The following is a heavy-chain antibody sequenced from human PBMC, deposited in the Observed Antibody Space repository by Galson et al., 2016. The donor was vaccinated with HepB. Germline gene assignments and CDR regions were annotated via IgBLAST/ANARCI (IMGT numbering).Heavy chain of an antibody. CDR2: ISHDGNNK. V-gene: IGHV3-30*18. CDR1: GFTFSGYG. J-gene: IGHJ4*02. Sequence: SLRLSCAASGFTFSGYGMHWVRQAPGKGLEWVALISHDGNNKYYGYSVKGRFTVSRDNSKNTLYLQVNSLTAGDTAAYYCAKSLVRFYGSGSYYDFVPFDYWGQGTLVTVSS. D-gene: IGHD3-10*01. CDR3: AKSLVRFYGSGSYYDFVPFDY.